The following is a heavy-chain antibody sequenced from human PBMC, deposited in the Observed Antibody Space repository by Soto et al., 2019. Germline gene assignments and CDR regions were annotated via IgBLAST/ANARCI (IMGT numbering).Heavy chain of an antibody. D-gene: IGHD1-1*01. V-gene: IGHV1-8*01. Sequence: ASVKVSCEASGYTFSDFDINWRRQASGQGPEWMGWMNAKSGDTFFAQRFQGKFNMTWDTSLSTAYMEVGSLPSDDTAIYYCARGNSFSYAGFDVYGQGPTVPVSS. CDR3: ARGNSFSYAGFDV. J-gene: IGHJ6*02. CDR2: MNAKSGDT. CDR1: GYTFSDFD.